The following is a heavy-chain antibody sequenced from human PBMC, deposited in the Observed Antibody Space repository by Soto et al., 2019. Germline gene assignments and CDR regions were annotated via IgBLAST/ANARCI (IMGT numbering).Heavy chain of an antibody. CDR2: IYPGDSDV. CDR1: EYTFTKYW. CDR3: ARHGPLNAMLRGVPLDF. D-gene: IGHD3-10*01. J-gene: IGHJ4*01. Sequence: GESLKISCEASEYTFTKYWIGWVRQVPGKGLEWMGIIYPGDSDVRYSPSFQGHVTISVDKYINTAYLEWSSLKPSDTATYFCARHGPLNAMLRGVPLDFWGQGTRVTV. V-gene: IGHV5-51*01.